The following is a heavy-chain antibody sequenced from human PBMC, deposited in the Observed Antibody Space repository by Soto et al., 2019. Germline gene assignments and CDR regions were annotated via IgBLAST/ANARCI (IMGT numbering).Heavy chain of an antibody. V-gene: IGHV4-39*02. CDR1: GGSISSSSYY. CDR2: IYYSGST. J-gene: IGHJ5*02. D-gene: IGHD6-19*01. CDR3: ARDIAVAATGWFDP. Sequence: SETLSLTYTVSGGSISSSSYYWRWIRQPPGKGLEWIGSIYYSGSTYYNPSLKSRVTISVDTSKNQFSLKLSSVTAADTAVYYCARDIAVAATGWFDPWGQGTLVTVSS.